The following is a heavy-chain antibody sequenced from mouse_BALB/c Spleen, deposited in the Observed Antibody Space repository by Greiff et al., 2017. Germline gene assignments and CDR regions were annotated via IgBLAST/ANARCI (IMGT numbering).Heavy chain of an antibody. D-gene: IGHD2-4*01. V-gene: IGHV6-6*02. CDR2: IRLKSDNYAT. CDR1: GFTFSSYW. Sequence: EVHLVESGGGLVQPGGSMKLSCVASGFTFSSYWMSWVRQSPEKGLEWVAEIRLKSDNYATHYAESVKGKFTISRDDSKSRLYLQMNSLRAEDTGIYSCTAMITSYAMDYWGQGTSVTVSS. CDR3: TAMITSYAMDY. J-gene: IGHJ4*01.